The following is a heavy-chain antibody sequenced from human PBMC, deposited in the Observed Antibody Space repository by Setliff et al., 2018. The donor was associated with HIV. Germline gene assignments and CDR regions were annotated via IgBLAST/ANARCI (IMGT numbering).Heavy chain of an antibody. V-gene: IGHV4-4*08. CDR3: VRGGTGWLRGLFDY. Sequence: SETLSLTCGVSGGSISDFYWSWIRQSPRWGLEWIGYVHTSGSSNYNLSLKSRATISVDTSTNQFSLKLTSLTAADTAVYYCVRGGTGWLRGLFDYWGRGILVTVSS. CDR2: VHTSGSS. CDR1: GGSISDFY. J-gene: IGHJ4*02. D-gene: IGHD5-12*01.